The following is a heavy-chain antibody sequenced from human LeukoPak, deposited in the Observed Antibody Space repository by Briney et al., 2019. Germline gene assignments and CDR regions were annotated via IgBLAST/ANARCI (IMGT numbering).Heavy chain of an antibody. V-gene: IGHV1-46*01. D-gene: IGHD3-16*01. CDR1: GYTFTSYY. CDR2: INPSGGST. J-gene: IGHJ5*02. Sequence: ASVKVSCKASGYTFTSYYMHWVRQAPGQGLEWMGIINPSGGSTSYAQKFQGRVTMTRDTSTSTVYMELSSLRSEDTAVYYCARGPPWDYDYVWGILNWFDPWGQGTLVTVSS. CDR3: ARGPPWDYDYVWGILNWFDP.